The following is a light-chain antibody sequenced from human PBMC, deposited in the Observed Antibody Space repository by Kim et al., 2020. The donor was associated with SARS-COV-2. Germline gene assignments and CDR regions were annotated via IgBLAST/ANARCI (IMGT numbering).Light chain of an antibody. CDR3: NSRDSSGDHLV. Sequence: ALGHTVRITCQGDSLRTYYASWYKQRPGQAPVLVMYGENNRPSGIPDRFSGSNSGSTASLTIVGTQAEDEGDYYCNSRDSSGDHLVFGGGTRLTVL. CDR1: SLRTYY. CDR2: GEN. J-gene: IGLJ3*02. V-gene: IGLV3-19*01.